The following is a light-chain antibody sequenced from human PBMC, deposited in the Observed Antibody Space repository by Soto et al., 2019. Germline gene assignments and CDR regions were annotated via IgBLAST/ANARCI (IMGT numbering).Light chain of an antibody. J-gene: IGLJ2*01. CDR1: SSDVGGYNY. CDR2: EVS. V-gene: IGLV2-8*01. CDR3: SSYAGSNNWGV. Sequence: QSVLTQPPSASGSPGRSVTISCTGTSSDVGGYNYVSWYQQHPGKAPKLMIYEVSERPSGVPDRFSGSKSGNTASLTVSGLQAEDEADYYCSSYAGSNNWGVFGGGTKLTVL.